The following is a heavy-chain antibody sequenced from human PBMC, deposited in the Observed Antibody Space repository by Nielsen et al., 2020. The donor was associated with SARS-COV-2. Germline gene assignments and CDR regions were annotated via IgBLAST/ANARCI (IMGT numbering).Heavy chain of an antibody. CDR2: IWYDGSKK. D-gene: IGHD3-16*02. V-gene: IGHV3-33*01. J-gene: IGHJ4*02. Sequence: GESLKISCAASGFTFSNDVMHWVRQAPGKGLEWVAGIWYDGSKKYYADSVKGRFTISRDNSKNTLYLQMNSLRAEDTAVYYCASDMITFGGVIPSDYWGQGTLVTVSS. CDR1: GFTFSNDV. CDR3: ASDMITFGGVIPSDY.